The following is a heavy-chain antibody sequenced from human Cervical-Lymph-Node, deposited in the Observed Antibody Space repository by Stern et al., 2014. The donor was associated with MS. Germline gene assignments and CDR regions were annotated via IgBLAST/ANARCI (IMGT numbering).Heavy chain of an antibody. CDR3: ARFVGGDLDY. D-gene: IGHD2-15*01. J-gene: IGHJ4*02. CDR2: VNTYKGDT. Sequence: QVQLVQSGAEVKKPGASVKVSCKTSGYIFTLNGISWVRQAPGQGLEWMGWVNTYKGDTHYAQKFQGRVTMTTDTSTSTAYMELRSLRSDDTAVYFCARFVGGDLDYWGQGTLVTVSS. CDR1: GYIFTLNG. V-gene: IGHV1-18*01.